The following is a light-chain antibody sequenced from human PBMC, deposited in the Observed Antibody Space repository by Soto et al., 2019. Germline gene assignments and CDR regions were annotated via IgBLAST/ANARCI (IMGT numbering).Light chain of an antibody. CDR1: SSDVGGYNY. Sequence: QSALTQPPSASGSPGQSVTISCTGTSSDVGGYNYVSWYQQHPGKAPKLMIYGVSKRPSGVPGRFSGSKSGNTASLTVSGLQAEDEADYYCSSYAGSNAVVFGGGTKLTVL. CDR2: GVS. CDR3: SSYAGSNAVV. V-gene: IGLV2-8*01. J-gene: IGLJ2*01.